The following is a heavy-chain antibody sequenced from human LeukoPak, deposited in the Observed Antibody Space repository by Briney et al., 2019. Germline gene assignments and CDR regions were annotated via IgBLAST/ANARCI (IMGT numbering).Heavy chain of an antibody. Sequence: PGGSLRLSCAASGFTFSSYEMNWVRQAPGKGLEWVSYISSSGGTIYYADSVKGRFTISRDNAKNSLYLQMNSLRAEATAVYYCARDRRWLQLPLLDSWGQGTLVTVSS. D-gene: IGHD5-24*01. CDR1: GFTFSSYE. V-gene: IGHV3-48*03. CDR3: ARDRRWLQLPLLDS. CDR2: ISSSGGTI. J-gene: IGHJ4*02.